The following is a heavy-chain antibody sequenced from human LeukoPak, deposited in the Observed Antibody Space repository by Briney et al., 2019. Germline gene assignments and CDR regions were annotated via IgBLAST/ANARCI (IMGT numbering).Heavy chain of an antibody. CDR2: IYYSGST. V-gene: IGHV4-59*08. D-gene: IGHD3-22*01. Sequence: SETLSLTCTVSGGSISSYYWSWIRQPPGKGLEWIGYIYYSGSTNYNPSLKSRVTISVDTSKNQFSLKLSSVTAADTAVYYCARSLVVKGRYNWFDLWVQGTLVTVSS. CDR3: ARSLVVKGRYNWFDL. J-gene: IGHJ5*02. CDR1: GGSISSYY.